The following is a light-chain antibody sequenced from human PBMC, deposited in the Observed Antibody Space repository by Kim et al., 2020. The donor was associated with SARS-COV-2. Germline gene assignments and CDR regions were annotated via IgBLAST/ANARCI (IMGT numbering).Light chain of an antibody. CDR3: QQFANSLNT. CDR2: GAS. CDR1: QSLSSSY. Sequence: EIVLTQSPGPLSLSPGGRATLSCRASQSLSSSYLAWYQQKPGQAPRPLIYGASSRATGIPDRFSGRGSGTDFTLTINRLEPEDFAVYYCQQFANSLNTFGQGTKLEI. J-gene: IGKJ2*01. V-gene: IGKV3-20*01.